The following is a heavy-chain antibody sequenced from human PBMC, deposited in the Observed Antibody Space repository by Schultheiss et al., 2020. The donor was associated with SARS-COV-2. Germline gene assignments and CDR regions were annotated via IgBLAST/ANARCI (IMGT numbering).Heavy chain of an antibody. V-gene: IGHV1-69*13. D-gene: IGHD2-15*01. Sequence: SVKVSCKASGGTFSSYAISWVRQAPGQGLEWMGGIIPIFGTANYAQKFQGRVKITADESTSTAYMELSSLRSEDTAVYYCARVVVVVAARSGYYGMDVWGQGTTVTVSS. CDR2: IIPIFGTA. J-gene: IGHJ6*02. CDR1: GGTFSSYA. CDR3: ARVVVVVAARSGYYGMDV.